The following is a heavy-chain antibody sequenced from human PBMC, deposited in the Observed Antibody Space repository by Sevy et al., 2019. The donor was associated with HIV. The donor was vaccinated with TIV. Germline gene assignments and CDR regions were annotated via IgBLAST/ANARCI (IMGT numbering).Heavy chain of an antibody. V-gene: IGHV1-69*06. D-gene: IGHD3-16*01. CDR3: ARGDDYVWGN. CDR1: GGTFSSYA. CDR2: IIPIFGTA. J-gene: IGHJ4*02. Sequence: ASVKVSCKASGGTFSSYAISWVRQAPGQGLEWMGGIIPIFGTANYGQKFQGRVTITADKSTNTAYMVLSSLRSEDTAGYYCARGDDYVWGNWCQGTLVIVSS.